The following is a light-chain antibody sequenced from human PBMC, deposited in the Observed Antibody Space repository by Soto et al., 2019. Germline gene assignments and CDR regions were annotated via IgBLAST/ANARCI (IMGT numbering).Light chain of an antibody. CDR3: QTWGTDVV. J-gene: IGLJ2*01. CDR1: SGHSSYS. CDR2: LNSDGSH. Sequence: QLVLTQSPSASASLGASVKLTCTLSSGHSSYSIAWHQQQPEKGPRYLMKLNSDGSHSKGDGIPDRFSGSSSGAERYLIISSLQSEDEADYYCQTWGTDVVFGGGTTVTVL. V-gene: IGLV4-69*01.